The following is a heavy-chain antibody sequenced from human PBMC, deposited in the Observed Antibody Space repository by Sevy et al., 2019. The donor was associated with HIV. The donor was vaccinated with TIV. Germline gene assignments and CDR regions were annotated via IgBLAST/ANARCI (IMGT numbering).Heavy chain of an antibody. J-gene: IGHJ4*02. V-gene: IGHV3-23*01. CDR3: AKFAGDFPHFDF. CDR2: ISDTGTST. Sequence: GGSLRLSCEASGFTFSSYEMNWVRQAPGKGLEWVSAISDTGTSTYYTDSVEGRFTISRDNSKSTLFLHMNSLRAEDTALYYCAKFAGDFPHFDFWGLGTLVTVSS. CDR1: GFTFSSYE. D-gene: IGHD7-27*01.